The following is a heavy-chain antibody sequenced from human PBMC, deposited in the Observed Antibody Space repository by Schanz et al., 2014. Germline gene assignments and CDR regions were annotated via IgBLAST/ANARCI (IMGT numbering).Heavy chain of an antibody. CDR3: ARVVRSDYLSELDF. CDR2: ISPYNGNT. J-gene: IGHJ4*02. D-gene: IGHD4-17*01. Sequence: QVQLVQSEAAVKKPGASVKVSCKASGYFFSSYGISWVRQAPGQGLEWMGWISPYNGNTKYAEKLEDRVTMTTDISTXTAYMQLRSLTSDDTAVYYCARVVRSDYLSELDFWGQGTQVIVSS. V-gene: IGHV1-18*01. CDR1: GYFFSSYG.